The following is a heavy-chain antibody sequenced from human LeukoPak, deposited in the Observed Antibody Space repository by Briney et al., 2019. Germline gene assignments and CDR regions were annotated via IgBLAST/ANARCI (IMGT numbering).Heavy chain of an antibody. D-gene: IGHD2-21*01. Sequence: GGSLRLSCAAAGFSLERSEMNWGRQAPGKGLEWISSSSMYYADSVKGRFTISRENAKQTLYLQMNSLRPEDTAVYYCARAGDKGTANWYFDLWGRGTLVTVSS. CDR1: GFSLERSE. V-gene: IGHV3-48*03. CDR3: ARAGDKGTANWYFDL. J-gene: IGHJ2*01. CDR2: SSM.